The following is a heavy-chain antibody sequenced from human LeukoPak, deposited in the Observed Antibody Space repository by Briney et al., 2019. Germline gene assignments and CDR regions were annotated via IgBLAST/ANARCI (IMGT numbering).Heavy chain of an antibody. J-gene: IGHJ4*02. CDR1: GYNVVGYY. D-gene: IGHD5-18*01. CDR2: INPNSGGT. CDR3: ARDRTQLWSPGFDY. V-gene: IGHV1-2*02. Sequence: GASVKVSCKASGYNVVGYYMHWVRQAPGQGLECMGWINPNSGGTNYAQKFQGRVTMTRDTSISTSYMELSRLRSDDTAVYYCARDRTQLWSPGFDYWGQGTLVTVSS.